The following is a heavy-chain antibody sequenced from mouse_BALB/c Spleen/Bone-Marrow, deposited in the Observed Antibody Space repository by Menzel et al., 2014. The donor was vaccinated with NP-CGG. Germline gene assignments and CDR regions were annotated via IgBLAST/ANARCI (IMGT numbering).Heavy chain of an antibody. D-gene: IGHD2-3*01. J-gene: IGHJ4*01. Sequence: VQLQQPGPELVKPGASVKMSCKASGYAFTSYIMHWVKQKPGQGLEWIGYINPYNDGTKYNEKFKGKATLTSDKSSSTAYMELSSLTSEDSAAYYCARRWLPYAMDYWGQGTSVTVSS. V-gene: IGHV1-14*01. CDR1: GYAFTSYI. CDR2: INPYNDGT. CDR3: ARRWLPYAMDY.